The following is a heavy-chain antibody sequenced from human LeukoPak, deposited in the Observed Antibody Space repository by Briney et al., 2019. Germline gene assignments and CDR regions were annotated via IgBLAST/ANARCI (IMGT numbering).Heavy chain of an antibody. D-gene: IGHD6-6*01. V-gene: IGHV3-23*01. Sequence: GGSLRLSXAASGFTFSSYAMSWVCQAPGKGLEWVSAISGSGGSTYYADSVKGRFTISRDNSKNTLYLQMNSLRAEDTAVYYCAKTTGDHIAASTWSSYWGQGTLVTVSS. CDR3: AKTTGDHIAASTWSSY. CDR2: ISGSGGST. J-gene: IGHJ4*02. CDR1: GFTFSSYA.